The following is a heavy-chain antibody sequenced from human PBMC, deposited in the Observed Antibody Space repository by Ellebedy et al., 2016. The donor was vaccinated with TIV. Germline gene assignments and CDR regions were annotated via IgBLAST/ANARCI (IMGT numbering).Heavy chain of an antibody. V-gene: IGHV3-33*01. CDR3: ARALLVGAAPPSYYFDN. J-gene: IGHJ4*02. CDR2: IWYDGSNK. D-gene: IGHD1-26*01. CDR1: GFTFSRYG. Sequence: GESLKISCAASGFTFSRYGMHWVRQAPGKGLEWVAVIWYDGSNKYYADSVKGRFTISRDNSENSLYLHMNSLRAEDTAVYYCARALLVGAAPPSYYFDNWGQGTLVTVSS.